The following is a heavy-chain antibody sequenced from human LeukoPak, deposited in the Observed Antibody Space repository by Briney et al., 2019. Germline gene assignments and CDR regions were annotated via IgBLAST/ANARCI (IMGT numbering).Heavy chain of an antibody. V-gene: IGHV2-5*01. Sequence: SGPTLVKPTQTLTLTCTFSGFSLSTSGVGVGWIRQPPGRALEWLALIYWNDDKRYSPSLKSRLTITKDTSKNQVVLTMTNMDPVDTATYYCAPGAWYGLFDYWGQGTLVTVSS. D-gene: IGHD6-13*01. CDR3: APGAWYGLFDY. J-gene: IGHJ4*02. CDR2: IYWNDDK. CDR1: GFSLSTSGVG.